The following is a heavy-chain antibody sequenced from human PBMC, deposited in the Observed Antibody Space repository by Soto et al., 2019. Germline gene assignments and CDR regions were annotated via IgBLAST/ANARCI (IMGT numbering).Heavy chain of an antibody. J-gene: IGHJ4*02. Sequence: GGSLRLSCAASGFTFSNYGMYWVRQAPGKGLEWVSVITGSVGSIYYADSVKGRFTISRDTSKNTLFLQMNSLRAEDTAVYYCAKDRYGDYGGIDYWGQGTMVTVSS. CDR3: AKDRYGDYGGIDY. CDR1: GFTFSNYG. CDR2: ITGSVGSI. V-gene: IGHV3-23*01. D-gene: IGHD4-17*01.